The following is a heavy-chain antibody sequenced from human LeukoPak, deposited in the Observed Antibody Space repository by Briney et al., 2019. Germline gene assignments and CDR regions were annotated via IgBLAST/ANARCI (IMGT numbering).Heavy chain of an antibody. CDR1: GGSISTYY. CDR2: IYYSRST. D-gene: IGHD1-20*01. J-gene: IGHJ6*02. V-gene: IGHV4-59*12. Sequence: SETLSLTCTVSGGSISTYYWSWIRQPPGKGLVWIGNIYYSRSTNYNPSLKSRATISVDTSKNQFSLKLTSVTAADTAVYYCARDRGDNYDYYYGVDVWGQGTTVTVSS. CDR3: ARDRGDNYDYYYGVDV.